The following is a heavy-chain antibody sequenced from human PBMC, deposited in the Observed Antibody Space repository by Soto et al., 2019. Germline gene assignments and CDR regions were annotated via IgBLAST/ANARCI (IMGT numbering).Heavy chain of an antibody. CDR3: ARDRNGDY. J-gene: IGHJ4*02. Sequence: QVQLQQWGAGLLKPSETLSLTCAVYGGSFSGYYWSWIRQPPGKGLEWIGEINHSGSTNYNPSLKSRVTISVDTSKNQFSLKLSSVTAADTAVYYCARDRNGDYWGQGTLVTVAS. D-gene: IGHD4-4*01. CDR2: INHSGST. CDR1: GGSFSGYY. V-gene: IGHV4-34*01.